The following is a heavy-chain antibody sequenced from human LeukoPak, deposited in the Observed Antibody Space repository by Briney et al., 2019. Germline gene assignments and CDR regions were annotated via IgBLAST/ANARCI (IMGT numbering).Heavy chain of an antibody. Sequence: SETLSLNGTGSGGSISSYYWGWIRQPAGKGLEGIGRIYTSGSTNYSPSLKSRVTMSVDTFKNQFSLKLSSVTAADTAVYYCAKDSSRRDGYNYWGQGTLVTVSS. D-gene: IGHD5-24*01. CDR1: GGSISSYY. CDR2: IYTSGST. V-gene: IGHV4-4*07. J-gene: IGHJ4*02. CDR3: AKDSSRRDGYNY.